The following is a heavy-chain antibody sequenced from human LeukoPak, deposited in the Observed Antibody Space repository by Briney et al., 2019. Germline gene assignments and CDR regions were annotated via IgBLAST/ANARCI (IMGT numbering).Heavy chain of an antibody. V-gene: IGHV4-38-2*02. D-gene: IGHD5-18*01. CDR2: IYPGGNT. Sequence: SETLSLTCSVSGSSITSGYYCGWIRQPPGKGLEWIGSIYPGGNTYYNPSLRSRVTISVDTSNDFFSLHLISVTAADTALYYCARLVWRQLHGRFDYWGRGNLVTVSS. CDR3: ARLVWRQLHGRFDY. CDR1: GSSITSGYY. J-gene: IGHJ4*02.